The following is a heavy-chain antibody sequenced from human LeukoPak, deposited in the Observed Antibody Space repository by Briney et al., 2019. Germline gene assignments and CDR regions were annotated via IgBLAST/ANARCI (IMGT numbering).Heavy chain of an antibody. CDR3: AKGSYGSDYYGMDV. Sequence: GGSLRLSCAASGFTFSSYAMSWVRQAPGKGLEWVSAISGSGGSTYYADSVKGRFTISRDNSKNTLYLQMNSLRAEDTAVYYCAKGSYGSDYYGMDVWGQGTTVTVSS. V-gene: IGHV3-23*01. CDR2: ISGSGGST. D-gene: IGHD5-18*01. J-gene: IGHJ6*02. CDR1: GFTFSSYA.